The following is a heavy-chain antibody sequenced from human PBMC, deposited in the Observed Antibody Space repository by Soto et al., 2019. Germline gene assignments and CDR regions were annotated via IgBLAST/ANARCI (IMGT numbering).Heavy chain of an antibody. CDR1: GGSINSGGYY. V-gene: IGHV4-31*03. J-gene: IGHJ6*03. Sequence: QVQLRESGPGLVKPSQTLSLTCTVSGGSINSGGYYWNWIRQHPGKGLEWIGYMYYSGSTYYNPFLKSRLTISVDTSQNQFSLRLSSVTAADTAVYFCAAPRYYYYFMGVWGEGTAVTVSS. D-gene: IGHD6-6*01. CDR3: AAPRYYYYFMGV. CDR2: MYYSGST.